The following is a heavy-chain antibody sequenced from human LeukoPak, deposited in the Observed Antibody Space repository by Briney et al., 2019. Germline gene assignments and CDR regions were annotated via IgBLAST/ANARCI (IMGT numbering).Heavy chain of an antibody. V-gene: IGHV3-7*03. D-gene: IGHD3-16*01. CDR3: ARGGGLDV. Sequence: GGSLRLSCAASGFTPSSYWMNWARQAPGKGLEWVASINHNGNVNYYVDSVKGRFTISRDNAKNSLYLQMSNSRAEDTAVYFCARGGGLDVWGQGATVTVSS. J-gene: IGHJ6*02. CDR2: INHNGNVN. CDR1: GFTPSSYW.